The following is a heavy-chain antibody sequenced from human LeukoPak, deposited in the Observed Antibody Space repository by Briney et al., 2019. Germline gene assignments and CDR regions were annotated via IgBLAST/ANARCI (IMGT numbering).Heavy chain of an antibody. CDR3: ARDESSGWYFDY. V-gene: IGHV4-38-2*02. D-gene: IGHD6-19*01. Sequence: PGGSLRLSCAASGFTFSSYAMSWIRQPPGKGLEWIGSIYHSGSTYYNPSLKSRVTISVDTSKNQFSLKLSSATAADTAVYYCARDESSGWYFDYWGQGTLVTVSS. J-gene: IGHJ4*02. CDR2: IYHSGST. CDR1: GFTFSSYA.